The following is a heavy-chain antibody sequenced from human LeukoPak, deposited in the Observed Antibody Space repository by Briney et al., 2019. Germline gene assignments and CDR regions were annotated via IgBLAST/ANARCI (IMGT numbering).Heavy chain of an antibody. Sequence: TGGSLRLSCAASGFTFDDYAMHWVRQAPGKGLEWVSGISWNSGSIGYADSVKGRFTISRDNAKNSLYLQMNSLRAEDTALYYCAKDQIAAAGGWFDPWGQGTLVTVSS. CDR3: AKDQIAAAGGWFDP. D-gene: IGHD6-13*01. J-gene: IGHJ5*02. V-gene: IGHV3-9*01. CDR2: ISWNSGSI. CDR1: GFTFDDYA.